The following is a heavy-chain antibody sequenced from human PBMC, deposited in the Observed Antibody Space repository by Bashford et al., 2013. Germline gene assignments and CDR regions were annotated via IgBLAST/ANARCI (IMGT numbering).Heavy chain of an antibody. V-gene: IGHV1-2*02. CDR3: ARLKHGDHEVYYFDY. CDR1: GYTFSGYY. Sequence: ASVKVSCKTSGYTFSGYYMNWVRQAPGQGLEWMGWINRNSGDTNYAQKFQGRVTMTTDTSISTAYMELSRLRSDDTAVYYCARLKHGDHEVYYFDYWGQGTLVTVSS. CDR2: INRNSGDT. J-gene: IGHJ4*02. D-gene: IGHD4-17*01.